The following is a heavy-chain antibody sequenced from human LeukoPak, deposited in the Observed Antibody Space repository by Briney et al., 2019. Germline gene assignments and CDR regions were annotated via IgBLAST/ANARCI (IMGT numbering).Heavy chain of an antibody. Sequence: SETLSLTCAVYGGSFSGYYWSWIRKPPGKGLEWIGEINHSGSTNYNPSLKSRVTISVDTSKNQFSLKLSSVTAADTAVYYCARGRGYSYLYYYYYMDVWGKGTTVTVSS. J-gene: IGHJ6*03. CDR2: INHSGST. V-gene: IGHV4-34*01. D-gene: IGHD5-18*01. CDR3: ARGRGYSYLYYYYYMDV. CDR1: GGSFSGYY.